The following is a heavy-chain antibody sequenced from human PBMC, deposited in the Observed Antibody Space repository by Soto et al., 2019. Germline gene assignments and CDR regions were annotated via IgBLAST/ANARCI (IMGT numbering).Heavy chain of an antibody. D-gene: IGHD6-6*01. CDR1: GFTFGDYA. CDR2: ISGDGGST. J-gene: IGHJ4*02. Sequence: GGSLRLSCAASGFTFGDYAMHWVRQAPGKGLEWVSLISGDGGSTYYADSVKGRFTISRDNCKNSLYLQMNSLRTEDTALYYCAKGPIAARSVSCFDYWGQGTLVTVSS. CDR3: AKGPIAARSVSCFDY. V-gene: IGHV3-43*02.